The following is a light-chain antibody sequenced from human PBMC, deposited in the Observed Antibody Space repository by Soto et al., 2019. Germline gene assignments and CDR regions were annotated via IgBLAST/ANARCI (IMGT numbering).Light chain of an antibody. J-gene: IGKJ2*01. CDR2: DAS. CDR3: QQYAGSLYA. Sequence: EIVLTQSPGTLSLSPGEGATISCRASQRIYTKLAWYQKKSGQAPRLLIYDASTRAYGIPDRFSGSGSGTDFSLTISRLEPEDLAVYYCQQYAGSLYAFAQGTKGDIK. V-gene: IGKV3-20*01. CDR1: QRIYTK.